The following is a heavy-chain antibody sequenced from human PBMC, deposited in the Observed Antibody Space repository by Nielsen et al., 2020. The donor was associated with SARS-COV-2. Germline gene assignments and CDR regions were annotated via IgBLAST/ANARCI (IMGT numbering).Heavy chain of an antibody. J-gene: IGHJ6*03. CDR2: ISYSGST. CDR3: ARDPLGYMDV. D-gene: IGHD7-27*01. CDR1: GFTFSSYA. Sequence: GSLRLSCAASGFTFSSYAMSWIRQPPGKGLEWIGNISYSGSTNYNPSLKSRVTISVDTSKNQFSLKVNSVTAADTAVYYCARDPLGYMDVWGKGTTVTVSS. V-gene: IGHV4-59*01.